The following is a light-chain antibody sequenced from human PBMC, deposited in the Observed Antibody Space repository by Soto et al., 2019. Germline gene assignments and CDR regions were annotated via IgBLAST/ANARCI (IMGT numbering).Light chain of an antibody. Sequence: QSALTQPASVSGSPGQSITISCTGTSSDVGGYDYVSWYQQHPSKAPKLIIYEVSDRPSGVSNRFSGSKSGNTASLTISGLQAEDEADYYCCSYAGSYTFVVFGGGTKLTVL. V-gene: IGLV2-14*01. CDR2: EVS. CDR1: SSDVGGYDY. J-gene: IGLJ2*01. CDR3: CSYAGSYTFVV.